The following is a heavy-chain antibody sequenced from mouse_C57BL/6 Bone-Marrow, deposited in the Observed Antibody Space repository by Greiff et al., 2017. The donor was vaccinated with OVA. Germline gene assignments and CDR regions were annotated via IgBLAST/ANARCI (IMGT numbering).Heavy chain of an antibody. CDR3: ARDRGGTHWYFDV. D-gene: IGHD3-3*01. J-gene: IGHJ1*03. CDR2: SRNKANDYTT. CDR1: GFTFSDFY. Sequence: EVKVVESGGGLVQSGRSLRLSCATSGFTFSDFYMEWVRQAPGKGLEWIAASRNKANDYTTEYSASVKGRFIVSRDTSQSILYLQMNALRAEDTAIYYCARDRGGTHWYFDVWGTGTTVTVSS. V-gene: IGHV7-1*01.